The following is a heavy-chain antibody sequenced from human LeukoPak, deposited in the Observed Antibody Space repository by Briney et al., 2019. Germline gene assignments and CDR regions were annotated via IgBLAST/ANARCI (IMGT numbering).Heavy chain of an antibody. CDR1: GGSMSNNY. CDR2: IHYTGSA. J-gene: IGHJ4*02. Sequence: SETLSLTCTVSGGSMSNNYWSWIRQSPGKGLEWIGYIHYTGSATYNPSLKSRVTISVDTSNNHFSLKLRSVTAADTVVYYCARGRWSVDFWGQGTLVTVSS. CDR3: ARGRWSVDF. D-gene: IGHD2-15*01. V-gene: IGHV4-59*08.